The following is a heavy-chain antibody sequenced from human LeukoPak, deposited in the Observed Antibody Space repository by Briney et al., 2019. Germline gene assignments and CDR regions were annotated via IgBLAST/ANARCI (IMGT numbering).Heavy chain of an antibody. CDR1: GGSISNSAYY. D-gene: IGHD1-26*01. Sequence: SETLSLTCTVSGGSISNSAYYWGWIRQPPGKGLEWIGSIFDSGSTYYNPSLKSRVTISVDTSKNHFSLNLNSVLAADTAVYYCARGSGARIGFDPWGQGPWSVSPQ. CDR2: IFDSGST. J-gene: IGHJ5*02. V-gene: IGHV4-39*02. CDR3: ARGSGARIGFDP.